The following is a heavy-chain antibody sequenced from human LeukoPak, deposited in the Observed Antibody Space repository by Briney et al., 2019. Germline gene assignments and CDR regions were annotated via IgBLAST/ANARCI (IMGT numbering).Heavy chain of an antibody. V-gene: IGHV3-23*01. CDR1: VFTYRSYW. CDR3: AKCRTGCEYNGLDV. J-gene: IGHJ6*02. D-gene: IGHD2-2*01. Sequence: GGSLRLSCAASVFTYRSYWMSWVRQASGKGLEWVLVISDSGDTMLCAESVRGRFTISRDDSKNCLYLQMSSLRAEDTAVYYCAKCRTGCEYNGLDVWGQGTTVTVSS. CDR2: ISDSGDTM.